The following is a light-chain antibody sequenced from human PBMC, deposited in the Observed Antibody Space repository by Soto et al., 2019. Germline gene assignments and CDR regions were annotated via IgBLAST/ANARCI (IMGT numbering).Light chain of an antibody. J-gene: IGKJ5*01. V-gene: IGKV3-11*01. Sequence: EIVLTQSPSTVSLSPGERATLYCRASQSVSSYLVWYQQKPGQAPRLLIYDAFNRATSIPARFSGSGSGTDFTLTISSLEPEDFAVYYCQQRYNWPITFGQGTRLEIK. CDR2: DAF. CDR3: QQRYNWPIT. CDR1: QSVSSY.